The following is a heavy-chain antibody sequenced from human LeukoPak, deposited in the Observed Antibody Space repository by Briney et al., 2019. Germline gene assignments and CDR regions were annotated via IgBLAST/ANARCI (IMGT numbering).Heavy chain of an antibody. V-gene: IGHV1-69*06. D-gene: IGHD3-22*01. CDR3: ARDREWEGYYYDSSGETVDY. Sequence: ASVKVSCKASGGTFSSYAISWVRQAPGQGLEWMGGIIPIFGTANYAQKFQGRVTITADKSTSTAYMELSRLRSDDTAVYYCARDREWEGYYYDSSGETVDYWGQGTLVTVSS. J-gene: IGHJ4*02. CDR2: IIPIFGTA. CDR1: GGTFSSYA.